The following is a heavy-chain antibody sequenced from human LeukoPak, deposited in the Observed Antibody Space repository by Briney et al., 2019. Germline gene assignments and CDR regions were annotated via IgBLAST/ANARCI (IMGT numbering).Heavy chain of an antibody. D-gene: IGHD6-19*01. J-gene: IGHJ5*02. Sequence: PSETLSLTCTVSGGSISSYYWSWIRQPPGKGLEWIGYIYYSGSTNYNPSLKSRVTISVDTSKNQFSLKLSSVTAADTAVYYCARAYSSGWYATSGQGTLVTVSS. CDR2: IYYSGST. CDR3: ARAYSSGWYAT. V-gene: IGHV4-59*08. CDR1: GGSISSYY.